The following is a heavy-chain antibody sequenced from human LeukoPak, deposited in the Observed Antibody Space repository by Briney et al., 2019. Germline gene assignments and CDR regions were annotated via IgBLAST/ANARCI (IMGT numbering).Heavy chain of an antibody. J-gene: IGHJ4*02. Sequence: SETLSLTCTVSGGSISNGVYYWSWIRQHPGKGLEWIGYIYYSGRTYYNPSLKSQVTISVDTSKNQFSLKLSSVTAADTAVYYCARDVGDWGYFDYWGQGTLVTVSS. V-gene: IGHV4-31*01. CDR2: IYYSGRT. CDR1: GGSISNGVYY. CDR3: ARDVGDWGYFDY. D-gene: IGHD1-26*01.